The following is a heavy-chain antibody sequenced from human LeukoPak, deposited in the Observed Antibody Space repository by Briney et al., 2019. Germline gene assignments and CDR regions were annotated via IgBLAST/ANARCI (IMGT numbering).Heavy chain of an antibody. D-gene: IGHD5-24*01. J-gene: IGHJ4*02. Sequence: PSETLSLTCAVYGGSFSGYYWSWIRQPPAKGLEWIGEINHSGSTNYNPSLKSRVTISVDTSKNQLSLKLRSVTAADTAVYYCARGGRDGYALYPLDYWGQGTLVTVSS. CDR2: INHSGST. CDR1: GGSFSGYY. V-gene: IGHV4-34*01. CDR3: ARGGRDGYALYPLDY.